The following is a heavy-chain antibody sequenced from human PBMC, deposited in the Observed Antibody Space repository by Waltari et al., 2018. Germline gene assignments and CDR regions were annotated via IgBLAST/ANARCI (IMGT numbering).Heavy chain of an antibody. D-gene: IGHD2-15*01. CDR3: ARGCSGGSCYGEYFQH. CDR2: IIPIFGTA. V-gene: IGHV1-69*13. Sequence: QVQLVQSGAEVKKPGSSVKVSCKASGGTFSSYAISWVRQAPGQGLEWMGGIIPIFGTANYAQKFQGRVTITADESTSTAYIELSSLRSEDTAVYYCARGCSGGSCYGEYFQHWGQGTLVTVSS. J-gene: IGHJ1*01. CDR1: GGTFSSYA.